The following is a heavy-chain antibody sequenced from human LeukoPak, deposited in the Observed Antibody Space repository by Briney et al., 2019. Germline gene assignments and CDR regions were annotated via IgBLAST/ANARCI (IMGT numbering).Heavy chain of an antibody. J-gene: IGHJ4*02. CDR2: INAGNGNT. D-gene: IGHD6-13*01. CDR1: GYTFTSYA. V-gene: IGHV1-3*01. Sequence: ASVKVSCKASGYTFTSYAMHWVRQPPGQRLEWMGWINAGNGNTKYSQKSQGRVTITSDTSASTAYMELSSLRSEDTAVYYCARDGFGGQQLVHDYWGQGTLVTVSS. CDR3: ARDGFGGQQLVHDY.